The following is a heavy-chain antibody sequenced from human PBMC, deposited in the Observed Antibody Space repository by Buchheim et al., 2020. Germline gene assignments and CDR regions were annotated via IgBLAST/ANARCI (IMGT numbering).Heavy chain of an antibody. J-gene: IGHJ4*02. Sequence: QVQLQQWGAGLLKPSETLSLTCAVYGGSFSGYYWSWIRQPPGQGLELIGEINHSGSPNYTPSLKSRVTISVDTSKNQFSLKLSSVTAADTAVYYCARPTTVTERAGFDYWGQGTL. CDR3: ARPTTVTERAGFDY. V-gene: IGHV4-34*01. CDR2: INHSGSP. D-gene: IGHD4-17*01. CDR1: GGSFSGYY.